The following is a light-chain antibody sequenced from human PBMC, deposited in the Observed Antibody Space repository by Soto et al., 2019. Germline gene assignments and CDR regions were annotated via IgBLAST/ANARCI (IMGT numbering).Light chain of an antibody. V-gene: IGKV1-5*01. CDR3: QQYNSYSWT. J-gene: IGKJ1*01. CDR2: DAS. Sequence: DIQMTQSPSSLSASLGDEFTITCRASQSISSWLAWYQQKPGKAPKLLIYDASSLESGVPSRFSGSGSGTEFTLTISSLQPDDFATYYCQQYNSYSWTFGQGTKVDI. CDR1: QSISSW.